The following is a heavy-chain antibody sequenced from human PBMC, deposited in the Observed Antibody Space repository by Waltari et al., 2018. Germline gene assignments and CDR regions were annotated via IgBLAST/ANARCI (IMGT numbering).Heavy chain of an antibody. CDR2: IKQDGSEK. Sequence: EVQLVESGGGSVQPGGSLRLSCAASGMTLSSYWMNWVRQAPGRGEEWVANIKQDGSEKNYVYSVEGRFSISRDNAQNSLYLQMNSLRAEDTAIYYCVTGLTTVTAKDYFDHWGQGALVTVSS. CDR1: GMTLSSYW. CDR3: VTGLTTVTAKDYFDH. V-gene: IGHV3-7*02. D-gene: IGHD4-17*01. J-gene: IGHJ4*02.